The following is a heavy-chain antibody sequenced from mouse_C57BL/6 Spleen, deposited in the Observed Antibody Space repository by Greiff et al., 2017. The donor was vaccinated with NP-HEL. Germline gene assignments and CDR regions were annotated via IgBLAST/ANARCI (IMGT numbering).Heavy chain of an antibody. J-gene: IGHJ1*03. CDR2: INPNNGGT. CDR3: ARWRDYGDWYFDV. V-gene: IGHV1-22*01. Sequence: VHVKQSGPELVKPGASVKMSCKASGYTFTDYNMHWVKQSHGKSLEWIGYINPNNGGTSYNQKFKGKATLTVNKSSSTAYMELRSLTSEDSAVYYCARWRDYGDWYFDVWGTGTTVTVSS. D-gene: IGHD2-4*01. CDR1: GYTFTDYN.